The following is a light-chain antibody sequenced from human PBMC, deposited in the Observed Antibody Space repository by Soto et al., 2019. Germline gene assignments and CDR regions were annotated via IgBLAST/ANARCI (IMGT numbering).Light chain of an antibody. V-gene: IGLV1-47*02. CDR2: SNN. CDR1: SSNIGSNY. CDR3: AAWDDSLSCPGV. J-gene: IGLJ3*02. Sequence: QSVLTQPPSASGTPGQRVTISCSGSSSNIGSNYVYWYQQLPGTAPKLLIYSNNQLPSGVPDRFSGSKSGTSASLAISGLRSEDEADYYCAAWDDSLSCPGVFGGGTKLPVL.